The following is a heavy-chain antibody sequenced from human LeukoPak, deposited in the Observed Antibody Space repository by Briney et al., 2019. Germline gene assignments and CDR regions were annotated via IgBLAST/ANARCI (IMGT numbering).Heavy chain of an antibody. J-gene: IGHJ4*02. CDR1: GFTFSSYN. CDR2: ISGSSTYI. CDR3: AREVGATDDY. Sequence: PGGSLRLSCAASGFTFSSYNMNWVRQAPGKGLEWVSSISGSSTYIYYADSLRGRFTISRDNAKNSLFLHMNSLRAEDTAVYYCAREVGATDDYWGQGTLVTVSS. D-gene: IGHD1-26*01. V-gene: IGHV3-21*01.